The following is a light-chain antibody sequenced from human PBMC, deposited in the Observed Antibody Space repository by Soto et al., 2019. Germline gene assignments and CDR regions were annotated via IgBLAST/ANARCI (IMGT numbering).Light chain of an antibody. Sequence: QSVLTHPASVSWSPGHSITISCSGTSSDVGGHDYVSWYQQHPGKAPKLTIFQVSRRPSGVSNRFSASKSGNTASLTISGLQAEDEAEYFCFSHSDNNHFYVFGSGTKVTVL. CDR3: FSHSDNNHFYV. CDR1: SSDVGGHDY. J-gene: IGLJ1*01. V-gene: IGLV2-14*03. CDR2: QVS.